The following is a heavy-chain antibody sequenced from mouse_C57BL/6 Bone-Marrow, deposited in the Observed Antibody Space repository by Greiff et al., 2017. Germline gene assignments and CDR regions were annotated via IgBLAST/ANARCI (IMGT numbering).Heavy chain of an antibody. J-gene: IGHJ2*01. CDR2: ISSGGSYT. V-gene: IGHV5-6*02. CDR3: ARRGFPDY. Sequence: EVNLVESGGDLVKPGGSLKLSCAASGFTFSSYGMSWVRQTPDKRLEWVATISSGGSYTYYPDSVKGRFTISRDNAKNTLYLQMSSLKSEDTAMYYWARRGFPDYWGQGTTLAVSS. CDR1: GFTFSSYG.